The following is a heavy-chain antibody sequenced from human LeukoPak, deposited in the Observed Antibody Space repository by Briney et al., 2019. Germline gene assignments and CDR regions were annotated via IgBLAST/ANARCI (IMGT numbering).Heavy chain of an antibody. CDR1: GGSVSSGSYY. J-gene: IGHJ4*02. Sequence: SETLSLTCTVSGGSVSSGSYYWSWIRQPPGKGLEWIGYIYYSGSTNYNPSLKSRVTISVDTSKNQFSLKLSSVTAADTAVYYCARDQRYCSGGSCYPYYFDYWGQGTLVTVSS. CDR2: IYYSGST. CDR3: ARDQRYCSGGSCYPYYFDY. D-gene: IGHD2-15*01. V-gene: IGHV4-61*01.